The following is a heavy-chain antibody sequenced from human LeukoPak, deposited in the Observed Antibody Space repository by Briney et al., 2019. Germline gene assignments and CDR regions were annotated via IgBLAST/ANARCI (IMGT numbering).Heavy chain of an antibody. CDR1: GYTFTGYD. D-gene: IGHD4-17*01. J-gene: IGHJ4*02. CDR3: ARVYPLTTVTSFDY. V-gene: IGHV1-2*02. Sequence: ASVKVSCKASGYTFTGYDMHWVRQAPGQGLEWMGWINPNSGGTNYAQKFQGRVTMTRDTSISTAYMELSRLRSDDTAVYYCARVYPLTTVTSFDYWGKGTLVTVSS. CDR2: INPNSGGT.